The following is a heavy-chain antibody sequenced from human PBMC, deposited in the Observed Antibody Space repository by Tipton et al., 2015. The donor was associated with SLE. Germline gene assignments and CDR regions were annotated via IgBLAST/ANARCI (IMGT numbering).Heavy chain of an antibody. Sequence: TLSLTCTVSGGSINSYYWSWIRQPPGKGLEWIGEINHSGSTNYNPSLKSRVTISVDTSKNQFSLKLSSVTAADTAVYYCARVVAAAGTAFDIWGQGTMVTVSS. D-gene: IGHD6-13*01. V-gene: IGHV4-34*01. J-gene: IGHJ3*02. CDR2: INHSGST. CDR1: GGSINSYY. CDR3: ARVVAAAGTAFDI.